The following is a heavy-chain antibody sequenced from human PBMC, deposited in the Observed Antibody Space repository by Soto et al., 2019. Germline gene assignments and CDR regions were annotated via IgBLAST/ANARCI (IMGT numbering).Heavy chain of an antibody. J-gene: IGHJ3*02. Sequence: EVQLVESGGGLVKPGGSLRLSCAASGFTFSSYRVTWVRQAPGKGLEWVSSISSSSSYIYYADSVKGRFTISRDNAKNSLYLQMNSLRAEDTALYYCASTVVVPSAREAFDIWGQGTMVTVSS. D-gene: IGHD2-2*01. CDR3: ASTVVVPSAREAFDI. V-gene: IGHV3-21*01. CDR1: GFTFSSYR. CDR2: ISSSSSYI.